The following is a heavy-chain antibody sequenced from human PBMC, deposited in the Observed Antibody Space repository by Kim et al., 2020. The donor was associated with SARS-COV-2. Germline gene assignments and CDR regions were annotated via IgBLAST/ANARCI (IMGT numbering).Heavy chain of an antibody. CDR2: INHSGST. Sequence: SETLSLTCAVYGGSFSGYYWSWIRQPPGKGLEWIGEINHSGSTNYNPSLKSRVTISVDTSKNQFSLKLSSVTAADTAVYYCARGRRARYYYGSGSSKTTLDYWGQGTLVTVSS. V-gene: IGHV4-34*01. CDR1: GGSFSGYY. CDR3: ARGRRARYYYGSGSSKTTLDY. J-gene: IGHJ4*02. D-gene: IGHD3-10*01.